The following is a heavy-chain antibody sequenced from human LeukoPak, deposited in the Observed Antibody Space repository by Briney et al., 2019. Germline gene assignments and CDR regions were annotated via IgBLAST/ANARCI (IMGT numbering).Heavy chain of an antibody. CDR2: ISSTSTYI. CDR3: ARVDKNYGSGTYYKYFDY. D-gene: IGHD3-10*01. J-gene: IGHJ4*02. CDR1: GFTFSSFT. V-gene: IGHV3-21*01. Sequence: GGSLRLSCAASGFTFSSFTMNWVRQAPGKGLEWVSSISSTSTYIHYADSVKGRFTISRDNAKNSLYLQMNSLRAEDTAAYYCARVDKNYGSGTYYKYFDYWGQGTLVTVSS.